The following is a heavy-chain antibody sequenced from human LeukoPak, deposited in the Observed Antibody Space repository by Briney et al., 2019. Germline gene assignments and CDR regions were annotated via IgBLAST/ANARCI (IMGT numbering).Heavy chain of an antibody. CDR2: MNPNSGNT. CDR1: GYTFISYD. V-gene: IGHV1-8*01. D-gene: IGHD3-9*01. CDR3: ARGGYYDILTGYYADYMDV. Sequence: GASVKVSCKASGYTFISYDINWVRQATGQGLEWMGWMNPNSGNTGYAQKFQGRVTMTRNTSISTAYMELSSLRSEDTAVYYCARGGYYDILTGYYADYMDVWGKGTTVTISS. J-gene: IGHJ6*03.